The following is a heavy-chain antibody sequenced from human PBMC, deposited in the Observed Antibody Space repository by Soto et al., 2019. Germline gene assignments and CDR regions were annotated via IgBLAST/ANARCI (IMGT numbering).Heavy chain of an antibody. V-gene: IGHV1-18*01. CDR2: ISAYNGNT. Sequence: GASVKVSCKASGGTFSSYAISWVRQAPGQGLEWMGWISAYNGNTNYAQKLQGRVTMTTDTSTSTAYMELRSLRSDDTAVYYCARDIPRVFGVVTPMAYWGQGTLVTVSS. CDR3: ARDIPRVFGVVTPMAY. J-gene: IGHJ4*02. CDR1: GGTFSSYA. D-gene: IGHD3-3*01.